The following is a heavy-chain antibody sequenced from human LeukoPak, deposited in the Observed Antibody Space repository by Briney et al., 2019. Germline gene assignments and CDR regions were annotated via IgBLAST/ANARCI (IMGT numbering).Heavy chain of an antibody. CDR1: GFTFSSYA. J-gene: IGHJ3*02. V-gene: IGHV3-23*01. D-gene: IGHD3-22*01. CDR3: AKSRADSSGYYRHAFDI. CDR2: ISGSGGST. Sequence: GGSLRLSCAASGFTFSSYAMSWVRQAPGKGLEWVSAISGSGGSTYYADSVKGRFTISRDNSKNTLHLQMNSLRAEDTAVYYCAKSRADSSGYYRHAFDIWGQGTMVTVSS.